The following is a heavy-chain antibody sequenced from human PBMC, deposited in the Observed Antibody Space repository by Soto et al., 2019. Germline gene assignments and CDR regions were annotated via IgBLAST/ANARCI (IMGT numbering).Heavy chain of an antibody. CDR1: GFPFNTFA. V-gene: IGHV3-23*01. D-gene: IGHD3-9*01. CDR3: AKTIFRYVWAGDS. CDR2: IGGSGSST. Sequence: GGSLRLSCVASGFPFNTFAISLVRQSPGKGLEWVSGIGGSGSSTFYADSVKGRFTISRENSKNTLYLQMNSLRDEDTAVYYCAKTIFRYVWAGDSWGQGNVVTVSS. J-gene: IGHJ5*01.